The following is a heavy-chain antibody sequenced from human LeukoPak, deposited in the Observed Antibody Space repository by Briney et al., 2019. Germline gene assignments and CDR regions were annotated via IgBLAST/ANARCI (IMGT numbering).Heavy chain of an antibody. Sequence: GASVKVSCKASGYTFTSYDINWVRQATGQGLEWMGWMNPNSGNTGYAQKFQGRVTMTRNTSISTAYMELSSLRSEDTAVYYCARGIGFEFVGSGWYHDYWGQGTLVTVSS. CDR2: MNPNSGNT. D-gene: IGHD6-19*01. V-gene: IGHV1-8*01. CDR1: GYTFTSYD. J-gene: IGHJ4*02. CDR3: ARGIGFEFVGSGWYHDY.